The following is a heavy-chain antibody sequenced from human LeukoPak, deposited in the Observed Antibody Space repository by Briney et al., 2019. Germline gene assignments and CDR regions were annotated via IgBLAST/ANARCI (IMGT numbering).Heavy chain of an antibody. Sequence: GGSLRLSCAASGFTFSSYEMNWVRQAPGKGLEWVSYISSSGSTIYYADSVKGRFTISRDNAKNSLYLQMNSLRAEDTAVYYCASEMRGYYYMDVWGKGTTVTVSS. CDR1: GFTFSSYE. CDR2: ISSSGSTI. J-gene: IGHJ6*03. CDR3: ASEMRGYYYMDV. V-gene: IGHV3-48*03.